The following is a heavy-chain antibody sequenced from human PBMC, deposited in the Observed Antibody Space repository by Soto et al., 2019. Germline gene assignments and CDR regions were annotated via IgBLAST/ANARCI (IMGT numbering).Heavy chain of an antibody. J-gene: IGHJ4*02. V-gene: IGHV4-39*01. Sequence: SETLSLTCTVSGGSISSSSYYWGWIRQPPWKGLEWIGSIYYSGSTYYNPSLKSRVTISVDTSKNQFSLKLSSVTAADTAVYYCARRAYDFWSGYHGIPFDYWGQGXLVTVYS. D-gene: IGHD3-3*01. CDR3: ARRAYDFWSGYHGIPFDY. CDR1: GGSISSSSYY. CDR2: IYYSGST.